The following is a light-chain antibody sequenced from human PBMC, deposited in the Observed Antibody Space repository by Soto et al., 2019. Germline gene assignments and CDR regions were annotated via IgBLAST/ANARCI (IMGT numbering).Light chain of an antibody. Sequence: EIVLTQSPATLSLSPGERATLSCRASQSVRRYLAWFQQKPGQAPRLLIYGASTRATGIPARFSGSGSGTEFTLTISSLQSEDFAVYYCQQFSSYPLTFGGGTKVDIK. J-gene: IGKJ4*01. CDR1: QSVRRY. V-gene: IGKV3-15*01. CDR2: GAS. CDR3: QQFSSYPLT.